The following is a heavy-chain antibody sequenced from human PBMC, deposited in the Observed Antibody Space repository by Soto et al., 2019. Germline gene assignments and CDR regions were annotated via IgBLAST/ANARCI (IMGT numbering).Heavy chain of an antibody. J-gene: IGHJ4*02. V-gene: IGHV4-31*03. CDR3: ASGIQLWFTLFDY. CDR1: GGSISSGGYY. D-gene: IGHD5-18*01. CDR2: IYYSGST. Sequence: SETLSLTCTVSGGSISSGGYYWSWIRQHPGKGLEWIGYIYYSGSTYYNPSLKSRVTISVDTSKNQFSLKLSSVTAADTAVYYCASGIQLWFTLFDYWGQGTLVTVSS.